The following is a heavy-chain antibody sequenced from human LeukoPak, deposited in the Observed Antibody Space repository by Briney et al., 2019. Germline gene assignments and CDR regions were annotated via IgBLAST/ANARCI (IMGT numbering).Heavy chain of an antibody. D-gene: IGHD5-18*01. CDR2: INPSGGST. CDR3: ARGVYNYRNFDF. CDR1: GYTFTSYY. J-gene: IGHJ4*02. Sequence: ASVKVSCKASGYTFTSYYMHWVRLAPGQGLEWMGVINPSGGSTNYAQKFQGRVTMTRDTSTSTVYMELRSLRSEDTAVYSCARGVYNYRNFDFWGQGTLVTVSS. V-gene: IGHV1-46*01.